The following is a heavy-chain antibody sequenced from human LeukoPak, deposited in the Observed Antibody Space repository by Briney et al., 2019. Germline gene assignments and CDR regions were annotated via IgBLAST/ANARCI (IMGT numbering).Heavy chain of an antibody. CDR2: ISYSGST. Sequence: SETLSLTCAVSGGSIRNNSDYWGWIRQPPGKGLEWIGYISYSGSTDYNPSLKSRVTMSVDTSINQFSLKLSSVTAADTAVYYCARLRLRYDSNGYSTSYEAVDIWGQGTVVTVSS. V-gene: IGHV4-61*05. J-gene: IGHJ3*02. CDR3: ARLRLRYDSNGYSTSYEAVDI. CDR1: GGSIRNNSDY. D-gene: IGHD3-22*01.